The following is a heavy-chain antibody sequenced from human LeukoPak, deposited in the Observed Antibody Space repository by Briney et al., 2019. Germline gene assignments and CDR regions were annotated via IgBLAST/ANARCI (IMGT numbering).Heavy chain of an antibody. CDR1: GGSISSGGYY. CDR3: ARDGYGSGSYYY. J-gene: IGHJ4*02. CDR2: IYYSGST. V-gene: IGHV4-31*03. Sequence: SQTLSLTCTVSGGSISSGGYYWSWIRQHPGKGLEWIGYIYYSGSTYYNPSLKSRVTISVDTSKNQFSLKLSSVTAADTAVYYCARDGYGSGSYYYWGQGTLVTVPS. D-gene: IGHD3-10*01.